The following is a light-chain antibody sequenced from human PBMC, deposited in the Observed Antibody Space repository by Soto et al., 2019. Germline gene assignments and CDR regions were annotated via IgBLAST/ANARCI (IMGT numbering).Light chain of an antibody. CDR2: DAS. Sequence: DLQMTQSPSSLSAFVGDRVTITCQASQDISKYLSWYQQKPGKAPKVLISDASNLQSGVPSRFSGIGSVTDFSFTISSLQPEDIATYYCQQFDKFPVTFGGGTRVDIK. V-gene: IGKV1-33*01. CDR3: QQFDKFPVT. CDR1: QDISKY. J-gene: IGKJ4*01.